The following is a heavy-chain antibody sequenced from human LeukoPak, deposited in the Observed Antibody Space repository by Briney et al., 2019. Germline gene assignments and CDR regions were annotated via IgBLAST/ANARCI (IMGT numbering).Heavy chain of an antibody. CDR3: AKDPRVFSYYFDY. CDR1: GFTFSSYA. D-gene: IGHD3-9*01. Sequence: PGRPLRLSCAASGFTFSSYAMSWVRQAPGKGLEWVSAISGSGGSTYYADSVKGRFTISRDNSKNTLYLQMDSLRAEDTAVYYCAKDPRVFSYYFDYWGQGTLVTVSS. CDR2: ISGSGGST. V-gene: IGHV3-23*01. J-gene: IGHJ4*02.